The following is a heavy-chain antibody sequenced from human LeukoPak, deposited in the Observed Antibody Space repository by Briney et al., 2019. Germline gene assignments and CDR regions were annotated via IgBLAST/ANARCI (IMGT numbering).Heavy chain of an antibody. CDR3: ARDQYYYDSSGYLQN. J-gene: IGHJ4*02. V-gene: IGHV1-18*01. CDR2: ISAYNGNT. CDR1: GYTFTSYD. D-gene: IGHD3-22*01. Sequence: ASVKVSCKASGYTFTSYDINWVRQAPGQGLEWMGWISAYNGNTNYAQKLQGRVTMTTDTSTSTAYMELRSLRSDDTAMYYCARDQYYYDSSGYLQNWGQGTLVTVSS.